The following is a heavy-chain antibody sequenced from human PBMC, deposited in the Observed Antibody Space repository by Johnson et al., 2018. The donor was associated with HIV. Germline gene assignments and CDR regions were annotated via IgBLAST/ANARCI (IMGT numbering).Heavy chain of an antibody. CDR3: ARQPWDASDI. V-gene: IGHV3-66*04. CDR1: TFTFSDYY. Sequence: VQLVESGGGLVQPGGSLRLSCAVSTFTFSDYYMSWVRQAPGKGLEWVSVIYSGGDTFYADSVKGRFSVSRDNSKNTVYLQMHSLRAEDTAVYYCARQPWDASDIWGQGTTVTVSS. J-gene: IGHJ3*02. CDR2: IYSGGDT.